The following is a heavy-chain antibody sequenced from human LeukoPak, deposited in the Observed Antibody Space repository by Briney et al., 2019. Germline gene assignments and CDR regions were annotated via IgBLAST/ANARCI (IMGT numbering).Heavy chain of an antibody. Sequence: PGRSLRLSCAASGFIFSNDAMHWVRKAPGKGLEGVAFIWFDGSNKHYADSVKGRFTISRDNSEDTLYLQMKSLRAEDTAVYYCVRAPSGSGFAFDSWGQGALVTVSS. CDR3: VRAPSGSGFAFDS. CDR1: GFIFSNDA. V-gene: IGHV3-33*01. D-gene: IGHD1-1*01. J-gene: IGHJ4*02. CDR2: IWFDGSNK.